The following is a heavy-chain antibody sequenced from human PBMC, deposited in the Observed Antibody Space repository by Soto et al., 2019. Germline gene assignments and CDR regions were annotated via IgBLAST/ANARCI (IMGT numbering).Heavy chain of an antibody. V-gene: IGHV1-69*13. Sequence: SSVKVSCKASGGTFSSYAISWVRQAPGQGLEWMGGIIPIFGTANYAQKFQGRVTITADESTSTAYMELSSLRSEDTAVYYCARGWVNFGEGHPRPHYYGMDVWGQGTTVTVSS. CDR2: IIPIFGTA. D-gene: IGHD3-10*01. J-gene: IGHJ6*02. CDR1: GGTFSSYA. CDR3: ARGWVNFGEGHPRPHYYGMDV.